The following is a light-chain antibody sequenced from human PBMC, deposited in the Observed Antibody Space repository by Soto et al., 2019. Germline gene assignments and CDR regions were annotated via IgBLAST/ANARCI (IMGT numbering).Light chain of an antibody. V-gene: IGKV1-39*01. CDR1: QSISSY. CDR2: AAS. J-gene: IGKJ1*01. CDR3: QQSYSTPRP. Sequence: DIQMTQSPSSLSASVGDRVTITCRASQSISSYLNWYQQKPGKAPKLLIYAASSLQSGVPSRFSGSGSGTDLTLTITSLQPEDVATNYCQQSYSTPRPFGQRAKVEIK.